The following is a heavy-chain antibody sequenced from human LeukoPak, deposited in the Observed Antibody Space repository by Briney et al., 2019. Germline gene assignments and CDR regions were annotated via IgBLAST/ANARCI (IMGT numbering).Heavy chain of an antibody. CDR1: GFTSTSHD. J-gene: IGHJ4*02. Sequence: GGSLRLPCGASGFTSTSHDMHWVRQAPGKGLEYVSGISGTGGSTYYANSVKGRFIISRDNSKNTLYLQMGSLRAEDMAVYYCTRGLPGGLDSWGQGTLVTVSS. V-gene: IGHV3-64*01. D-gene: IGHD3-10*01. CDR3: TRGLPGGLDS. CDR2: ISGTGGST.